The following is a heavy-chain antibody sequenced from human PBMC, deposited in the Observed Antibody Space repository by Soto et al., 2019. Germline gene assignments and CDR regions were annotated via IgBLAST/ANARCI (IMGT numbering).Heavy chain of an antibody. V-gene: IGHV3-53*01. CDR3: AGDLIITGTYFYYGMDV. CDR1: GLRFSDYW. J-gene: IGHJ6*02. CDR2: IYSGGST. Sequence: PGGSLRLSCAASGLRFSDYWMHWVRQVPGKGLVWVSVIYSGGSTYYADSVKGRFTISRDNSKNTLYLQMNSLRAEDTAVYYCAGDLIITGTYFYYGMDVWGQGTKVTVSS. D-gene: IGHD1-7*01.